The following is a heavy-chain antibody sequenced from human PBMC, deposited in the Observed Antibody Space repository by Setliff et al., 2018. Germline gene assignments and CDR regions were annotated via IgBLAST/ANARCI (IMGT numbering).Heavy chain of an antibody. Sequence: PSETLSLTCTVSGGSISRSSYYWGWIRQPPGKGLEWIGSIYHTGTTYYNPSLKSRVTISVDTSKNQFSLRLSSATAADTAVYFCARDYGPNDYWGQGSLVTVSS. CDR1: GGSISRSSYY. J-gene: IGHJ4*02. D-gene: IGHD3-16*01. CDR2: IYHTGTT. CDR3: ARDYGPNDY. V-gene: IGHV4-39*07.